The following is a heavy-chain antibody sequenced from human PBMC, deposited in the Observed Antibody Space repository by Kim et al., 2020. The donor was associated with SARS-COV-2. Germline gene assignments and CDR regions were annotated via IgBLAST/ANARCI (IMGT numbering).Heavy chain of an antibody. Sequence: RYSPSFQGQVTISADKSISTAYLQWSSLKASDTAMYYCARRGYSGSTLDPWGQGTLVTVSS. J-gene: IGHJ5*02. D-gene: IGHD5-12*01. CDR3: ARRGYSGSTLDP. V-gene: IGHV5-51*01.